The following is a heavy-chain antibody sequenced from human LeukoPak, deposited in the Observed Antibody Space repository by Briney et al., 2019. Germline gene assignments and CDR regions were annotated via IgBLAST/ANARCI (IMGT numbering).Heavy chain of an antibody. Sequence: AASVKVSCKASGYTFTSYDINWVRQATGQGLEWMGWMNPNSGNTGYAQKFQGRVTMTRNTSISTAYMDLSSLRSEDTAVYYCARGPGVNQYYQRWGQGTLVTVSS. CDR3: ARGPGVNQYYQR. CDR1: GYTFTSYD. D-gene: IGHD7-27*01. CDR2: MNPNSGNT. V-gene: IGHV1-8*01. J-gene: IGHJ1*01.